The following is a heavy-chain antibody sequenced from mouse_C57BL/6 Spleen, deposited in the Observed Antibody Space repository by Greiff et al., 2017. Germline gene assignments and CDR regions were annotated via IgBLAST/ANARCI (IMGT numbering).Heavy chain of an antibody. V-gene: IGHV1-26*01. CDR3: AREARTYAMDY. Sequence: VQLQQSGPELVKPGASVKISCKASGYTFTDYYMNWVKQSHGKSLEWIGDINPNNGGTSYNQKFKGKATLTVDKSSSTAYMELRSLTSEDPAVYYCAREARTYAMDYWGQGTSVTVSS. J-gene: IGHJ4*01. CDR1: GYTFTDYY. CDR2: INPNNGGT. D-gene: IGHD6-1*01.